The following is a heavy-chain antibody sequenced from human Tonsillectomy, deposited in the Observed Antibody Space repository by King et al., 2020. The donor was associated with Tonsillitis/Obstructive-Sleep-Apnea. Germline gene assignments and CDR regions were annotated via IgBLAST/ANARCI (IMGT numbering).Heavy chain of an antibody. CDR3: AHSQHYTLGL. D-gene: IGHD2-2*02. CDR1: GFSLSTSGVG. J-gene: IGHJ4*02. CDR2: IYWDADK. Sequence: TLKESGPTLVKPTQTLTLTCTFSGFSLSTSGVGVGWIRQPPGKALEWLTLIYWDADKRYRPSLKSRLTITKGTSTNQVVLTMTNMDPVDTATYYCAHSQHYTLGLWGQGTLVTVSS. V-gene: IGHV2-5*02.